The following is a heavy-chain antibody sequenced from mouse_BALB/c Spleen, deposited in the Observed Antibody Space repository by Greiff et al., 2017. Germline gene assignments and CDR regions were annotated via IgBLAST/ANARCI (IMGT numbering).Heavy chain of an antibody. Sequence: EVMLVESGGGLVKPGGSLKLSCAASGFTFSSYAMSWVRQTPEKRLEWVATISSGGSYTYYPDSVKGRFTISRDNAKNTLYLQMSSLRSEDTAMYYCARGDDGSQGFAYWGQGTLVTVSA. CDR1: GFTFSSYA. V-gene: IGHV5-9-1*01. CDR3: ARGDDGSQGFAY. D-gene: IGHD2-3*01. J-gene: IGHJ3*01. CDR2: ISSGGSYT.